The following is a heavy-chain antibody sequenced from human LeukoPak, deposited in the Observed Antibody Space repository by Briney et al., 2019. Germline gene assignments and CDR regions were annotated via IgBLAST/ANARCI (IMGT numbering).Heavy chain of an antibody. J-gene: IGHJ6*02. V-gene: IGHV3-74*03. Sequence: GGSLRLSCAASGFTFSTYWMHWVRQAPGKGLVWVSRIKSDGSATTYADSVKGRFTISRDNSKNTLYLQMNSLRAEDTAVYYCAKDQYSSGWINTYYYYYGMDVWGQGTTVTVS. CDR3: AKDQYSSGWINTYYYYYGMDV. CDR2: IKSDGSAT. CDR1: GFTFSTYW. D-gene: IGHD6-19*01.